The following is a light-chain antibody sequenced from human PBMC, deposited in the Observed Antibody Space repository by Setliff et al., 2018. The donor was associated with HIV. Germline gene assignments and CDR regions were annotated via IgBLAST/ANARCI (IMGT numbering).Light chain of an antibody. Sequence: SALAQPPSVSGSPGQSVIISCTGTSSDVGSYNRVSWYQQPPGTAPKLIIYEDTYRPSGVPDRFSGSKSGSTASLTISGLQAEDEGDYYCSSYTSSNTWVFGGGTKVTVL. CDR3: SSYTSSNTWV. J-gene: IGLJ3*02. CDR2: EDT. CDR1: SSDVGSYNR. V-gene: IGLV2-18*02.